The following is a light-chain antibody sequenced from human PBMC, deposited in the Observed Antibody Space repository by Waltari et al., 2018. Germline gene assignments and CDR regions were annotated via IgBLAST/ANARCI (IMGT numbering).Light chain of an antibody. J-gene: IGKJ1*01. CDR2: GAS. V-gene: IGKV3-15*01. CDR3: QQYNNWPRA. CDR1: QSVSSN. Sequence: EIVMTQSPATLSVSPGERATLSCRASQSVSSNFAWYQQKPGQAPRLLIYGASTRATGIPARFSGSGSGTEFTLTSGSLQSEDFAVYYCQQYNNWPRAFGQGTKVEIK.